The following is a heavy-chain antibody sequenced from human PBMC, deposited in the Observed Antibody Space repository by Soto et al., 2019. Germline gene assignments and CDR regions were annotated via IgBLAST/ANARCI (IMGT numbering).Heavy chain of an antibody. V-gene: IGHV1-3*01. J-gene: IGHJ4*02. Sequence: ASVKVSCKASGYTFTSYAMHWVRQAPGQRLEWMGWINAGNGNTKYSQKFQGRVTITRDTSASTAYMELSSLRSEDTAVYYCARVPVFSVAFDYWGQGTLVTVSS. CDR1: GYTFTSYA. CDR2: INAGNGNT. CDR3: ARVPVFSVAFDY. D-gene: IGHD3-9*01.